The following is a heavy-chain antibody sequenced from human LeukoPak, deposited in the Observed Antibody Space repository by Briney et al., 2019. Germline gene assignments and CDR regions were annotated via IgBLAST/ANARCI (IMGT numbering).Heavy chain of an antibody. J-gene: IGHJ4*02. CDR1: GITLSNYG. CDR2: ISDSGGTT. CDR3: AKRGVVIRVILVGFHKEAYYFES. D-gene: IGHD3/OR15-3a*01. V-gene: IGHV3-23*01. Sequence: QPGGSLRLSCAVSGITLSNYGMSWVRQAPGKGLEWVAGISDSGGTTKYADSVKGRFTISRDNPKNTLILQMNSLSAEDTAVYFCAKRGVVIRVILVGFHKEAYYFESWGQGALVTVSS.